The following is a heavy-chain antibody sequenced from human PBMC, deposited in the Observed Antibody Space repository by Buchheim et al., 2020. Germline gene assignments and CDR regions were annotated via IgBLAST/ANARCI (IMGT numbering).Heavy chain of an antibody. CDR1: GFTFSHYA. Sequence: EVQLLESGGDLVQPGGSLRLSCAASGFTFSHYAMSWVRQAPGKGLEWVSAISGSAGTTFYVDSVKGRFTISSDNFQNHSYLQMNSLRLEDTAVYYCAKTPGGGPAAPWLNDYWGKGTL. CDR2: ISGSAGTT. J-gene: IGHJ4*02. CDR3: AKTPGGGPAAPWLNDY. D-gene: IGHD6-13*01. V-gene: IGHV3-23*01.